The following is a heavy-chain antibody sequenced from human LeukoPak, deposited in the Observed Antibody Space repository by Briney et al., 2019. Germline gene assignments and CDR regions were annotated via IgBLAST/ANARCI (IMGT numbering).Heavy chain of an antibody. V-gene: IGHV4-34*01. Sequence: SETLSLTCAVYGGSFSGYYWSWIRQPPGKGLEWIGEINHSGSTNYNPSLKSRVTISVDTSKNQFSLKLSSVTAADTAVYYCARGLRLYYGSGSLFDYWGQGTLVTVSS. J-gene: IGHJ4*02. D-gene: IGHD3-10*01. CDR2: INHSGST. CDR1: GGSFSGYY. CDR3: ARGLRLYYGSGSLFDY.